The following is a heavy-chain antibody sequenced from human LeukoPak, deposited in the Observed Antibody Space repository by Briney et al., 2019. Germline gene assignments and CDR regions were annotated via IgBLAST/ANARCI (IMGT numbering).Heavy chain of an antibody. D-gene: IGHD3-22*01. Sequence: GGSLRLSCAASGFTFSDYYMSWIRQAPGKGLEWVSYISSSATTIYYADSVKGRFTISRDNAKNSLYLQMNSLKTEDTAVYYCTTEFITMIVNWGQGTLVTVSS. V-gene: IGHV3-11*01. CDR1: GFTFSDYY. J-gene: IGHJ4*02. CDR3: TTEFITMIVN. CDR2: ISSSATTI.